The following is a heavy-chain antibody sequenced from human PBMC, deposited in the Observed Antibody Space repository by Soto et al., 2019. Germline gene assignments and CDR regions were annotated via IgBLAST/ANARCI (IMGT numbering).Heavy chain of an antibody. Sequence: EVQLVESGGGLVQPGRSLRLSCAASGFTFDDYAMHWVRQAPGQGLEWVSGIIWNSGSIGYAESVKRRFTISRDNAKNSLYLQMNSLRAEDTALDYCAKDRDSSGWYIDYWGQGTLVTVSS. J-gene: IGHJ4*02. D-gene: IGHD6-19*01. CDR1: GFTFDDYA. V-gene: IGHV3-9*01. CDR2: IIWNSGSI. CDR3: AKDRDSSGWYIDY.